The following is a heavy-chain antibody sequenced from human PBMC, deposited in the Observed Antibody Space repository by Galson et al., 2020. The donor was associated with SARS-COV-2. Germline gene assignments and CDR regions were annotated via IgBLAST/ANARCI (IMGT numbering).Heavy chain of an antibody. V-gene: IGHV1-18*04. CDR2: ISAYNGNT. D-gene: IGHD6-19*01. J-gene: IGHJ5*02. CDR3: ARETNYGSGSYNWFDP. Sequence: ASVKVSCKASGYTFTSYGISWVRRAPGQGLEWMGWISAYNGNTNYAEKLQGRVTMTTDTSTSTAYMELRSLRSDDTAVYYCARETNYGSGSYNWFDPWGQGTLVTVSS. CDR1: GYTFTSYG.